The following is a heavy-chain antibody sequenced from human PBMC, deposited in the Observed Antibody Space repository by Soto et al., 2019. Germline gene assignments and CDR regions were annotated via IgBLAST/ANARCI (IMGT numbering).Heavy chain of an antibody. CDR3: ARGGFGVATV. CDR2: IIPIFGTA. Sequence: SVKVSCKASRGTFSSYAISWVRQAPGQGLEWMGGIIPIFGTANYAQKFQGRVTITADKSTSTAYMELSSLSSVTAADTAVYYCARGGFGVATVWGQGTLVTVSS. J-gene: IGHJ4*02. V-gene: IGHV1-69*06. CDR1: RGTFSSYA. D-gene: IGHD3-3*01.